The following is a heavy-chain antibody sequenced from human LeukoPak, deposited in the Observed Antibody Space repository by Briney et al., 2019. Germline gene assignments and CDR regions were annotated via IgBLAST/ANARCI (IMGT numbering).Heavy chain of an antibody. D-gene: IGHD1/OR15-1a*01. CDR1: DDSIRIYY. V-gene: IGHV4-59*01. J-gene: IGHJ3*02. CDR3: GRWNNDLRGFDI. CDR2: SHHSGST. Sequence: SESLSLTCSVSDDSIRIYYWNWVRQPPGEGLEWIGYSHHSGSTNYNPSPKSRVTLSVDTSKNWPSLSLRSVPPADTAVHYCGRWNNDLRGFDIGGQGTMVTVSS.